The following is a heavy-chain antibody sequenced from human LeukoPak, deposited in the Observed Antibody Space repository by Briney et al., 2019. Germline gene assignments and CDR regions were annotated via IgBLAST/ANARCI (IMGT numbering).Heavy chain of an antibody. D-gene: IGHD6-19*01. CDR2: IYYSGST. CDR1: GGSISSSSYY. CDR3: ARDSELSGWYDY. Sequence: SETLSLTCTVSGGSISSSSYYWGWIRQPPGKGLEWIGSIYYSGSTNYNPSLKSRVTISVDTSKNQFSLKLSSVTAADTAVYYCARDSELSGWYDYWGQGTLVTVSS. V-gene: IGHV4-39*07. J-gene: IGHJ4*02.